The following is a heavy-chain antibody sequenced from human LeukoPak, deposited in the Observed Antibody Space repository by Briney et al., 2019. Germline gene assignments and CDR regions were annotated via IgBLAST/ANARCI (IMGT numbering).Heavy chain of an antibody. CDR2: INNDGRST. CDR3: ARVAGWHWFDP. D-gene: IGHD6-19*01. V-gene: IGHV3-74*01. CDR1: GFTFSSYW. J-gene: IGHJ5*02. Sequence: GGSLRLSCAASGFTFSSYWMDWVRQAPGKGLVGVSRINNDGRSTTYADSVKCRFTISRDNAKNTLDLQMNSLRAEDTAVNYCARVAGWHWFDPWGQGTLVTVSS.